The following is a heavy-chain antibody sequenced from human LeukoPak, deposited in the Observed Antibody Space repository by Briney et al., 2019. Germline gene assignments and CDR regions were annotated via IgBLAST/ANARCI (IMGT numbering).Heavy chain of an antibody. CDR2: IKEDGSEK. Sequence: PGGSLRLSCAASGFIFRTYWMSWVRQAPGKGLEWVANIKEDGSEKYYVDSVRGRFTISRDNAKNSLYLQMNSLRAEDTAVYYCTRDGYGTRDYWGQGTLVTVSS. J-gene: IGHJ4*02. CDR1: GFIFRTYW. CDR3: TRDGYGTRDY. D-gene: IGHD5-18*01. V-gene: IGHV3-7*05.